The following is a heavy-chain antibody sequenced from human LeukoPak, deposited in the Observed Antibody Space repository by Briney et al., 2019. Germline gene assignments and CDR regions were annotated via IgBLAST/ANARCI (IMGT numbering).Heavy chain of an antibody. D-gene: IGHD3-22*01. Sequence: PSDTLSLTCTVSGGSISSSSYYWGWIRQPPGKGLEWIGSIYSSGSTYYNPSLKSRVTISVDTSKNQFSLKVSSVTAADTAVYYCARSRVVSTLHYFDYWGQGIVVTVSS. CDR2: IYSSGST. CDR1: GGSISSSSYY. CDR3: ARSRVVSTLHYFDY. J-gene: IGHJ4*02. V-gene: IGHV4-39*01.